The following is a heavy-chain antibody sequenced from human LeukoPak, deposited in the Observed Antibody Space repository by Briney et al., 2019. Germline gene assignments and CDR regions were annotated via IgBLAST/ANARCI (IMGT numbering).Heavy chain of an antibody. CDR2: IGPTGSDR. J-gene: IGHJ4*02. CDR1: GRTFSTSG. D-gene: IGHD1-14*01. CDR3: ATETNGRHYDY. V-gene: IGHV3-21*06. Sequence: KPGGSLRLSCTASGRTFSTSGFNWVRQAPGKGLEWVASIGPTGSDRYHADSIKGRFTISRDNANNFLYLQMNSLRAEDTAVYYCATETNGRHYDYWGQGTLLTVSS.